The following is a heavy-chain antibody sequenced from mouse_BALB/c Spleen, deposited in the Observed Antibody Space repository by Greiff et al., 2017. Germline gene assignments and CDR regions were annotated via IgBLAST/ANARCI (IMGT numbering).Heavy chain of an antibody. J-gene: IGHJ4*01. D-gene: IGHD1-1*01. CDR3: ARSYGSSAMDY. Sequence: DVKLVESGGGLVQPGGSRKLSCAASGFTFSSFGMHWVRQAPEKGLEWVAYISSGSSTIYYADTVKGRFTISRDNPKNTLFLQMTSLRSEDTAMYYCARSYGSSAMDYWGQGTSVTVSS. V-gene: IGHV5-17*02. CDR2: ISSGSSTI. CDR1: GFTFSSFG.